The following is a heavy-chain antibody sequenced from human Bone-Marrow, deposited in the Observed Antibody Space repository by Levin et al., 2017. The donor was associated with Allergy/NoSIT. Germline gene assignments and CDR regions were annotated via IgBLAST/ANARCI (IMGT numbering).Heavy chain of an antibody. Sequence: SLKISCAASGFTFDDYAMHWVRQAPGKGLEWVSGISWNSGSIGYADSVKGRFTISRDNAKNSLYLQMNSLRAEDTALYYCAEDIYEGYYYDSSGYEAAFDIWGQGTMVTVSS. V-gene: IGHV3-9*01. CDR1: GFTFDDYA. CDR2: ISWNSGSI. D-gene: IGHD3-22*01. CDR3: AEDIYEGYYYDSSGYEAAFDI. J-gene: IGHJ3*02.